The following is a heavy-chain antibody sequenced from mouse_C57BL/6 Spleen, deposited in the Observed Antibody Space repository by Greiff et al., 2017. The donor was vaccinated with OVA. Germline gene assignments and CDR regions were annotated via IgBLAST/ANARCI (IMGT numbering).Heavy chain of an antibody. V-gene: IGHV1-42*01. D-gene: IGHD2-3*01. Sequence: VQLQQSGPELVKPGASVKISCKASGYSFTGYYMNWVKQSPEKSLEWIGEINPSTGGTTYNQKFKAKATLTVDKSSSTAYMQLKSLTSEDSAVYYCARHGYYVFAYWGQGTLVTVSA. CDR3: ARHGYYVFAY. J-gene: IGHJ3*01. CDR2: INPSTGGT. CDR1: GYSFTGYY.